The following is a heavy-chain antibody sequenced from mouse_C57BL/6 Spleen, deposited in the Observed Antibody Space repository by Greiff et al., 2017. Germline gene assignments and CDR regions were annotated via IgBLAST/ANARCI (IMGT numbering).Heavy chain of an antibody. J-gene: IGHJ3*01. CDR2: ISYDGSN. CDR1: GYSITSGYY. V-gene: IGHV3-6*01. D-gene: IGHD2-4*01. CDR3: ARGIYYDYGGGFAY. Sequence: EVQLQESGPGLVKPSQSLSLTCSVTGYSITSGYYWNWIRQSPGNKLEWMGYISYDGSNNYNPSLKNRISITRDTSKNQFFLKLNSVTTEDTATYYCARGIYYDYGGGFAYWGQGTLVTVSA.